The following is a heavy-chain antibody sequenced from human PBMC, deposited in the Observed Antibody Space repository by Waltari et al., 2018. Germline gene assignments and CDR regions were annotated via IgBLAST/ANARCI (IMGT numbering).Heavy chain of an antibody. CDR3: ARGEFDFWSGGYYYYGMDV. CDR1: AGSIRSYY. CDR2: ISYSGST. V-gene: IGHV4-59*01. D-gene: IGHD3-3*01. J-gene: IGHJ6*02. Sequence: QVQLQESGPGLVTPSETLSLTCTVSAGSIRSYYWPWIRQPPGKGLEWIGYISYSGSTNYNPSRKSRVTISVDTSKNQFSLKLSSVTAADTAMYYCARGEFDFWSGGYYYYGMDVWGQGTTVTVSS.